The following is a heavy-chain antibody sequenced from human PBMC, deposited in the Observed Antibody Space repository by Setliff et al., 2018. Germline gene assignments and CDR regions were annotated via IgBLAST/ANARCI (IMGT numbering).Heavy chain of an antibody. Sequence: SETLSLTCKVSGDSMNSGVYYWAWIRQPPGKGLEWIGRIYSGGTTYYNSSLKSRVAISVDTSKSQFSLRLNSVTAADTAEYYCARTGTYRYFDYWGRGTLVTVSS. D-gene: IGHD1-1*01. CDR3: ARTGTYRYFDY. CDR1: GDSMNSGVYY. V-gene: IGHV4-39*01. J-gene: IGHJ4*02. CDR2: IYSGGTT.